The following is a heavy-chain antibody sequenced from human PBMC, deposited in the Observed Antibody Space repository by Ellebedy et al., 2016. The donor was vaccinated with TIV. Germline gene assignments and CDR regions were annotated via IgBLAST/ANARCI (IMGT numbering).Heavy chain of an antibody. CDR2: IHYSGGT. CDR1: GGSISSYY. D-gene: IGHD2-15*01. CDR3: ATVRIVVVAATPTYFDY. Sequence: SETLSLTCTVSGGSISSYYWSWLRQPPGKGLEWIGYIHYSGGTKYNPSLKSRVTISVDTSKNQFSLKLSSVTAADTAVYYCATVRIVVVAATPTYFDYWGQGTLSPSPQ. J-gene: IGHJ4*02. V-gene: IGHV4-59*12.